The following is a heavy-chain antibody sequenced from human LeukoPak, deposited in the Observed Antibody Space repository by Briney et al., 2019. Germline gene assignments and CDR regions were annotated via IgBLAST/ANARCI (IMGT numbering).Heavy chain of an antibody. CDR3: ARGRLIGYSSGWYSFDY. D-gene: IGHD6-19*01. J-gene: IGHJ4*02. CDR1: GGTSSSYA. V-gene: IGHV1-8*02. Sequence: ASVKVSCKASGGTSSSYAISWVRQATGQGLEWMGWMNPNSGNTGYAQKFQGRVTMTRNTSISTAYMELSSLRSEDTAVYYCARGRLIGYSSGWYSFDYWGQGTLVTVSS. CDR2: MNPNSGNT.